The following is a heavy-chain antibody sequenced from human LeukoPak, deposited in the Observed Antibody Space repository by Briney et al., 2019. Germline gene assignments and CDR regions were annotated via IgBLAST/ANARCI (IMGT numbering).Heavy chain of an antibody. CDR3: AGANCSGGSCYFDY. CDR2: IYYSGST. J-gene: IGHJ4*02. CDR1: GGSISSYY. D-gene: IGHD2-15*01. V-gene: IGHV4-59*12. Sequence: SETLSLTCTVSGGSISSYYWSWIRQPPGKGLEWIGYIYYSGSTNYNPSLKSRVTISVDTSKNQFSLKLSSVTAADTAVYYCAGANCSGGSCYFDYWGQGTLVTVSS.